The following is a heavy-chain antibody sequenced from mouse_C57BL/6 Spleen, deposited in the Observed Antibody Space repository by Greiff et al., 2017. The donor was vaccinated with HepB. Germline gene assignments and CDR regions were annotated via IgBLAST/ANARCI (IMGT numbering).Heavy chain of an antibody. CDR3: AIYYGNYSWYFDV. V-gene: IGHV5-17*01. CDR2: ISSGSSTI. J-gene: IGHJ1*03. D-gene: IGHD2-1*01. Sequence: EVQGVESGGGLVKPGGSLKLSCAASGFTFSDYGMHWVRQAPEKGLEWVAYISSGSSTIYYADTVKGRFTISRDNAKNTLFLQMTSLRSEDTAMYYCAIYYGNYSWYFDVWGTGTTVTVSS. CDR1: GFTFSDYG.